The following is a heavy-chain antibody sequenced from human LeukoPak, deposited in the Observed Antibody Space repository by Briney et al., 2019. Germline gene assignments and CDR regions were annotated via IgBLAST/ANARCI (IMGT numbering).Heavy chain of an antibody. J-gene: IGHJ4*02. V-gene: IGHV4-59*04. CDR1: GGSTSSYY. CDR3: AGGASSGSYVDY. D-gene: IGHD1-26*01. Sequence: SETLSLTCTVSGGSTSSYYWSWIRQPPGKGLEWIGSIYHSGSTYYNPSLKSRVTISVDTSKNQFSLKLSSVTAADTAVYYCAGGASSGSYVDYWGQGTLVTVSS. CDR2: IYHSGST.